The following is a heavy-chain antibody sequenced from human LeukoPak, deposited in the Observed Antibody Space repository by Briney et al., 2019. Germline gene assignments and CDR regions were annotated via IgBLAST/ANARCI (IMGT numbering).Heavy chain of an antibody. V-gene: IGHV3-7*01. CDR3: AREGQGGIAAAGTRIEGDY. D-gene: IGHD6-13*01. Sequence: GGSLRLSCAVSGFSVSGYWMTWVRQVPGKGLEWVANIKQDGSEKNYVDSVKGRFTISRDNAENSLFLQMNSLRVEDTAVYYCAREGQGGIAAAGTRIEGDYWGQGTLVAVSS. CDR1: GFSVSGYW. J-gene: IGHJ4*02. CDR2: IKQDGSEK.